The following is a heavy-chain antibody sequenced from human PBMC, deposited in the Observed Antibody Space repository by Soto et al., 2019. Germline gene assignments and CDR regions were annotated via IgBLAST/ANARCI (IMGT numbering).Heavy chain of an antibody. V-gene: IGHV3-15*01. Sequence: EVQLVESGGGLVKPGGSLRLSCAASGFTFSNAWMSWVRQAPGKGLEWVGRIKRNADGGTPDYAAPVKGRFTISRDDSKNTLYLQMNSLKTEDTAVYYCTTAATTVTTIDYWGQGTLVTVAS. CDR2: IKRNADGGTP. J-gene: IGHJ4*02. CDR3: TTAATTVTTIDY. D-gene: IGHD4-17*01. CDR1: GFTFSNAW.